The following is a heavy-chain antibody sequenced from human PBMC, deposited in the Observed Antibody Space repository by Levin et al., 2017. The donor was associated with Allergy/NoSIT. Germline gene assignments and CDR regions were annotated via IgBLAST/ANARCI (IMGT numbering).Heavy chain of an antibody. CDR1: GGSISSGGYF. D-gene: IGHD2-15*01. J-gene: IGHJ3*02. Sequence: SQTLSLTCTVSGGSISSGGYFWAWIRQRPGKGLELIGYIYNTGSTHYSPSLKSRLALSIDTSKNQFSLNLTSVTAADTAVYYCARVYCSGADCSDAFDIWGQGTMVTVS. CDR2: IYNTGST. V-gene: IGHV4-31*03. CDR3: ARVYCSGADCSDAFDI.